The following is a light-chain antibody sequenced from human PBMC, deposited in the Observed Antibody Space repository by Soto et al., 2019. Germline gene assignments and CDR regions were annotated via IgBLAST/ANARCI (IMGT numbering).Light chain of an antibody. CDR3: QQYNNWPLT. J-gene: IGKJ4*01. V-gene: IGKV3-15*01. CDR2: DAS. CDR1: QSVDSN. Sequence: EIVLTQSPGTLSLSPGERATFSCRASQSVDSNYLVWFQQKPGQAPRLLMYDASSRATGIPARFSGSGSGTEFTLTISSLQSEDFAVYYCQQYNNWPLTFGGGTKVEIK.